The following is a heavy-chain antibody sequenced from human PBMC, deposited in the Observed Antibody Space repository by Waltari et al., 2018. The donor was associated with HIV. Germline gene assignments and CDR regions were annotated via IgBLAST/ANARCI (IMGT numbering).Heavy chain of an antibody. J-gene: IGHJ4*02. CDR2: IYYSGST. V-gene: IGHV4-59*08. D-gene: IGHD1-26*01. CDR3: ARHGTESGSYVRYDY. CDR1: GGSISSYY. Sequence: QVQLQESGPGLVKPSETLSLTCTVSGGSISSYYWSWIRQPPGKGLEWIGYIYYSGSTNYNPSLKSRVTISVDTSKNQFSLKLSSVTAADTAVYYCARHGTESGSYVRYDYWGQGTLVTVSS.